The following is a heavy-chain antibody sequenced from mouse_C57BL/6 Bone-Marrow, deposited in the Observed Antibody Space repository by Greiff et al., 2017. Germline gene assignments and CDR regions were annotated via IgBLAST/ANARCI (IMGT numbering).Heavy chain of an antibody. J-gene: IGHJ1*03. V-gene: IGHV1-47*01. CDR3: ARPDYYGSRDGYFDV. D-gene: IGHD1-1*01. Sequence: QVQLQQSGAELVKPGASVKMSCKASGYTFTTYPIEWMKQNHGKSLEWIGNFHPYNDDIKYNEKFKGKATLTVEKSSSTVYLELSRLTSDASAVYYCARPDYYGSRDGYFDVGGTGTTVTVSS. CDR2: FHPYNDDI. CDR1: GYTFTTYP.